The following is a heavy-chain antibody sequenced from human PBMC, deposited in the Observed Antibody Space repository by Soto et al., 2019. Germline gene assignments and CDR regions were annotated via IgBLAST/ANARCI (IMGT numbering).Heavy chain of an antibody. D-gene: IGHD3-22*01. CDR1: GGTFSSYT. V-gene: IGHV1-69*02. Sequence: QVQLVQSGAEVKKPGSSVKVSCKASGGTFSSYTISWVRQAPGQGLEWMGRIIPILGIANYAQKFQGRVTITADKSTSTAYMELSSLRSEDTAVYYCASGRPNYYDSRGMGYWGQGTLVTVSS. CDR2: IIPILGIA. CDR3: ASGRPNYYDSRGMGY. J-gene: IGHJ4*02.